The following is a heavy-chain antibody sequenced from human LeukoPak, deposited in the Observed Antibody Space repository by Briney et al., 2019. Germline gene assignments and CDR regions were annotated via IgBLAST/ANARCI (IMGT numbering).Heavy chain of an antibody. D-gene: IGHD5-18*01. CDR3: ARDQGGYSYGFDY. J-gene: IGHJ4*02. Sequence: SETLSLTCTVSGGSISSYYWSWIRQPPGKGLEWIGYIYYSGSTNYNPSLKTRVTISVDTSKNQFSLKLSSVTAADTAVYYCARDQGGYSYGFDYWAREPWSPSPQ. V-gene: IGHV4-59*01. CDR1: GGSISSYY. CDR2: IYYSGST.